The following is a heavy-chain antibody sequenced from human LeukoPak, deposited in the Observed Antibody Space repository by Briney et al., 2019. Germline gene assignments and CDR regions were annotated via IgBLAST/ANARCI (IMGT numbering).Heavy chain of an antibody. V-gene: IGHV1-18*01. CDR2: ISAYNGNT. J-gene: IGHJ4*02. CDR3: ARGDGLEYYDSSGYYPY. Sequence: ASVKVSCKASGYTFTSYGISWVRQAPGQGLEWMGWISAYNGNTNYAQKLQGRVTMTTDTSTSTAYMELRSLRSDDTAVYYCARGDGLEYYDSSGYYPYWGQGTLVTVSS. CDR1: GYTFTSYG. D-gene: IGHD3-22*01.